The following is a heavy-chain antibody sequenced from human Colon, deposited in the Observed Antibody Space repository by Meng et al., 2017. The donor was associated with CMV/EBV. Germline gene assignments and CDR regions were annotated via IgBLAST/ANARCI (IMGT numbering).Heavy chain of an antibody. CDR1: GFTFDDHA. CDR2: ITWNSETI. CDR3: AKPRGYCSGTSCSYYFDS. J-gene: IGHJ4*02. D-gene: IGHD2-2*01. V-gene: IGHV3-9*01. Sequence: GGSLRLSCEASGFTFDDHAMHWVRQVPGKGPEWVAGITWNSETIAYGDSVKGRFTISRDNSKNTLYLQMNSLRAEDTAVYYCAKPRGYCSGTSCSYYFDSWGQGTLVTVSS.